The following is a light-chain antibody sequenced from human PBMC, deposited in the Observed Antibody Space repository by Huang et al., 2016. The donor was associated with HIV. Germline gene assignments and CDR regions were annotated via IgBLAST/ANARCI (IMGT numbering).Light chain of an antibody. V-gene: IGKV1-39*01. CDR1: QNINTY. CDR2: SAS. J-gene: IGKJ5*01. Sequence: DILLTQSPFSLSASVGDRVTITCRASQNINTYLNWYQQKPGKAPNLLIHSASTLQTVVPSRFSGSGSGTDFTLTVNSLQPEDSATYYCQQGYSALITFGQGTRL. CDR3: QQGYSALIT.